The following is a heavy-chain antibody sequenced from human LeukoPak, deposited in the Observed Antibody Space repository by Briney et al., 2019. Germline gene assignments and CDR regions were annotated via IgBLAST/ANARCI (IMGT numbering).Heavy chain of an antibody. CDR2: FDPEDGET. CDR1: GYTLTELS. CDR3: ATGYYGSGSYYQFDY. J-gene: IGHJ4*02. Sequence: ASVKVSCKVSGYTLTELSMHWVRQAPGKGLEWMGGFDPEDGETIYAQKFQGRVTMTEDTSTDTAYMELSSLRSEDTAVYYCATGYYGSGSYYQFDYWGQGTLVTVSS. D-gene: IGHD3-10*01. V-gene: IGHV1-24*01.